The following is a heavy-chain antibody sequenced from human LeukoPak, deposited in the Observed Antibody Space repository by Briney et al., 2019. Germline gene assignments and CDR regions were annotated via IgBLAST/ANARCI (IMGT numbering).Heavy chain of an antibody. V-gene: IGHV3-30*18. CDR2: ISDDGRSK. CDR3: AKRPSDYGDYVSYFDH. CDR1: GFSFISYG. Sequence: SGGSLRLSCGASGFSFISYGMHWVRQAPGKGLEWVGVISDDGRSKDDADSVKGRFTISRDNSKDTLYLQMNSLRAEDTAVYYCAKRPSDYGDYVSYFDHWGQGTLVTVSS. J-gene: IGHJ4*02. D-gene: IGHD4-17*01.